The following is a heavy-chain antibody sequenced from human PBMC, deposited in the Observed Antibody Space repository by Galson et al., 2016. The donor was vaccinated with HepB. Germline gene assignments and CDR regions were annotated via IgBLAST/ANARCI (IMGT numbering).Heavy chain of an antibody. J-gene: IGHJ5*02. CDR1: GGSIGSHY. CDR2: VYDSGSP. CDR3: ARQNLNYVGWFDP. Sequence: ETLSLTCSVSGGSIGSHYWSWIRQPPEKGLEWIGFVYDSGSPKYNPSLKSRVTISVDTSKNQFSLRLTSVTAADTAVYYCARQNLNYVGWFDPWGQGTLVTVSS. D-gene: IGHD1-7*01. V-gene: IGHV4-59*11.